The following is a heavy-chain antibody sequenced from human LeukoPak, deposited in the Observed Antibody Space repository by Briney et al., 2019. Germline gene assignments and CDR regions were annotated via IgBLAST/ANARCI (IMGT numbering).Heavy chain of an antibody. CDR2: INPNSGGT. CDR3: ARVRGPPPSYVSTIPLPLGSFDF. D-gene: IGHD3-10*02. J-gene: IGHJ4*02. Sequence: ASVKVSCKASGYSLTGHYVHWMRQAPRQGPEWMGWINPNSGGTQYAQNFQGRVTMTRDTSLSTAYMELNNLRLDDPAVYFCARVRGPPPSYVSTIPLPLGSFDFWGQGSLVTVSS. V-gene: IGHV1-2*02. CDR1: GYSLTGHY.